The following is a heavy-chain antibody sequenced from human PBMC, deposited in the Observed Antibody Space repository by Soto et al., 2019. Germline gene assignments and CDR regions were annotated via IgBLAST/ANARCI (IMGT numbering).Heavy chain of an antibody. Sequence: ESGGGLVKPGGSLRLSCAASGFTFSDYYMSWIRQAPGKGLEWVSYISSSSSYTNYADSVKGRFTISRDNAKNSLYLQMNSLRAEDTAVYYCARVAGGSSWYGEFDYWGQGTLVTVSS. V-gene: IGHV3-11*06. CDR3: ARVAGGSSWYGEFDY. CDR2: ISSSSSYT. D-gene: IGHD6-13*01. CDR1: GFTFSDYY. J-gene: IGHJ4*02.